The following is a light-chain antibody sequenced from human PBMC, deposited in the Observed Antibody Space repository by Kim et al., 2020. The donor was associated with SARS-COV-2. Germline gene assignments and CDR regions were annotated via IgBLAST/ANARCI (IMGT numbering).Light chain of an antibody. CDR1: QSVSSSY. J-gene: IGKJ4*01. V-gene: IGKV3-20*01. CDR3: QKYGSSAPIT. Sequence: EIVLTQSPGTLSLSPGERVNLSCRASQSVSSSYLGWYQQKRGQAPRLVIYGASSRATGIPDRFSGSGCGTDFTLTISRREPEDFAVYYCQKYGSSAPITFGGGTKVDIK. CDR2: GAS.